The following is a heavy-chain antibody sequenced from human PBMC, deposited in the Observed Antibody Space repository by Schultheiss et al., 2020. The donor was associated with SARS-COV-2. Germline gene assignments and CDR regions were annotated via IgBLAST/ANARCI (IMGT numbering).Heavy chain of an antibody. V-gene: IGHV3-30*03. CDR2: ISYDGSNK. CDR1: GFTFSSYG. D-gene: IGHD3-10*01. CDR3: ARDEMVQGVIHYYYYGMDV. Sequence: GGSLRLSCAASGFTFSSYGMHWVRQAPGKGLEWVAVISYDGSNKYYADSVKGRFTISRDNSKNTLYLQMNSLRAEDTAVYYCARDEMVQGVIHYYYYGMDVWGQGTTVTVSS. J-gene: IGHJ6*02.